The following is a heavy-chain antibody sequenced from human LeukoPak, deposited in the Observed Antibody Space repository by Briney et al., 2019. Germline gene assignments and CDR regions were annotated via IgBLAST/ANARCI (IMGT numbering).Heavy chain of an antibody. D-gene: IGHD1-26*01. CDR3: ASAVAQSGSYGY. CDR1: GGSLSSYY. CDR2: IYYSGST. J-gene: IGHJ4*02. V-gene: IGHV4-59*01. Sequence: SETLSLTCTVSGGSLSSYYWSWIRQPPGKGLEWIGCIYYSGSTNYNPSLKSRVTISVDTSKNQFSLKLSSVTAADTAVYYCASAVAQSGSYGYWGQGTLVTVSS.